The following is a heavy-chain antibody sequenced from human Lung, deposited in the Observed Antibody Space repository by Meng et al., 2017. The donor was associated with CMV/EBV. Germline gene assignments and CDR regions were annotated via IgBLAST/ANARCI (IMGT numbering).Heavy chain of an antibody. CDR1: GFTFSGYE. V-gene: IGHV3-48*03. CDR2: ISSSGNTK. J-gene: IGHJ4*02. Sequence: GESLKISCATSGFTFSGYEMNWVRLAPGKGLEWVSYISSSGNTKYYADSVKGRFTISRDNAKNSLYLQMNSLRVEDTAVYFCGKGAARQYYDSSGYYVDYWGLGTLVTVSS. D-gene: IGHD3-22*01. CDR3: GKGAARQYYDSSGYYVDY.